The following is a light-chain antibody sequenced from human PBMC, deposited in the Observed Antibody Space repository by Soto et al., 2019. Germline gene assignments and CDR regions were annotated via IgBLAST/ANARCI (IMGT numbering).Light chain of an antibody. Sequence: ESVLTEGPGTLYLSPGERATLSCRASQSVSSSYLAWYQQKPGQAPRLLIHGASSRATGIPDRISGSGSGTDFTLTISRLEPEDFAVYYCQQYNNWPQTFGQGTKVDI. CDR3: QQYNNWPQT. V-gene: IGKV3-20*01. CDR1: QSVSSSY. CDR2: GAS. J-gene: IGKJ1*01.